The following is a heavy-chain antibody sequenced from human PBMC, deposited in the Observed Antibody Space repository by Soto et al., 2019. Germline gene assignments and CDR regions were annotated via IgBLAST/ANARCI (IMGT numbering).Heavy chain of an antibody. D-gene: IGHD3-22*01. CDR3: ATVPTYYYDRSGYANAFDK. CDR2: INPNSGGT. CDR1: GYTFTGYY. V-gene: IGHV1-2*04. J-gene: IGHJ3*02. Sequence: ASVKFSFKASGYTFTGYYMHWVRQAPRQGLEWMGWINPNSGGTNYAQKFQGWVTMTRDTSISTAYMELSRLRSDDTAVYYCATVPTYYYDRSGYANAFDKWGQGTLVTVSS.